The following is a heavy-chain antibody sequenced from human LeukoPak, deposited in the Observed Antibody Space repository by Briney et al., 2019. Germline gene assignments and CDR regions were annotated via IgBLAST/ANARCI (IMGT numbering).Heavy chain of an antibody. D-gene: IGHD3-10*01. V-gene: IGHV4-59*11. CDR2: IYYSGST. J-gene: IGHJ6*03. Sequence: SETLSLTCTVSGGSISSHYWSWIRQPPGKGLEWIGYIYYSGSTNYNPSLKSRVTISVDTSKNQFSLKLSSVTAADTAVYYCARVEFRYYYYYYMDVWGKGTTVTVSS. CDR1: GGSISSHY. CDR3: ARVEFRYYYYYYMDV.